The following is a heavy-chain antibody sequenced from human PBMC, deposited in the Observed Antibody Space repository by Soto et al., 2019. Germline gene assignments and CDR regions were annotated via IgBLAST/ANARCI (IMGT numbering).Heavy chain of an antibody. V-gene: IGHV4-59*01. Sequence: SETLSLTCTVSGGSISSYYWRWIRQPPGKGLEWIGYIYYSGTTNYNPSLKSRVTISVDTSKNQFSLKLSSVTAADTAVYYCARYSGRYSYNWFDPWGKGTLVTVSS. CDR2: IYYSGTT. J-gene: IGHJ5*02. CDR3: ARYSGRYSYNWFDP. CDR1: GGSISSYY. D-gene: IGHD1-26*01.